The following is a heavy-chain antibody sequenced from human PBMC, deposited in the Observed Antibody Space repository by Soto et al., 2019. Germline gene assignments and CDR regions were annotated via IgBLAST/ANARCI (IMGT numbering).Heavy chain of an antibody. CDR2: MGHSGGT. J-gene: IGHJ3*02. D-gene: IGHD1-1*01. V-gene: IGHV4-34*01. CDR1: GGFVTSGSYY. CDR3: ARVERGTATTVVDAFDI. Sequence: QVQLQQWGAGLLKPSETLSLTCAVYGGFVTSGSYYWSWIRQPPGKGLEWIGEMGHSGGTRFNPSLKSRVTISVDTSKNQFTLKMSSVTAADTALYYCARVERGTATTVVDAFDIWGPGTMVTVSS.